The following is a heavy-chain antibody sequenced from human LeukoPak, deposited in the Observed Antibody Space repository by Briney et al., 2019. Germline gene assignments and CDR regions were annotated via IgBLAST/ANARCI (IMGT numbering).Heavy chain of an antibody. J-gene: IGHJ5*01. CDR3: ASDIAINWFYS. CDR1: GASTSSSHYY. CDR2: MYYSGTT. Sequence: PSETQSLTCTVSGASTSSSHYYWGWIRQPPGKGLEWIGSMYYSGTTYHNPSLKSRVTISLDTSKNQFSLKLSSVTAADTAVYYCASDIAINWFYSWGQGTLVTVSS. V-gene: IGHV4-39*07. D-gene: IGHD2-15*01.